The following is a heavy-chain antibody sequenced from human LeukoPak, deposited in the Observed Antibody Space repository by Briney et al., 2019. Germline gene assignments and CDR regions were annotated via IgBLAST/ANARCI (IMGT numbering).Heavy chain of an antibody. CDR1: GGTFISYA. J-gene: IGHJ5*02. V-gene: IGHV1-69*05. CDR3: ARDGEGGVNPPYNCFDP. D-gene: IGHD3-16*01. Sequence: SVKVSCKASGGTFISYAISWVRQAPGQGLEWMGGIIPIFGTANYAQKFQGRVTITTDESTSTAYIELSGLRSEDTAVYYCARDGEGGVNPPYNCFDPWGQGTLVTVSS. CDR2: IIPIFGTA.